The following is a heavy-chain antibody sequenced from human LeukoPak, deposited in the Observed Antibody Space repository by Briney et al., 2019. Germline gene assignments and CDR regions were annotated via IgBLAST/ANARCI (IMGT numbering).Heavy chain of an antibody. CDR1: GGSVSNGSYF. J-gene: IGHJ5*02. Sequence: SETLSLTCTVSGGSVSNGSYFWSWIRQPPGRGLEWIAYIYYTGSTNYNPSLKSRVTISLDTSKNQFSLKLSSVTAADTAVYYCARDESPFYWFDPWGQGTLVTVSS. V-gene: IGHV4-61*01. D-gene: IGHD3-3*01. CDR3: ARDESPFYWFDP. CDR2: IYYTGST.